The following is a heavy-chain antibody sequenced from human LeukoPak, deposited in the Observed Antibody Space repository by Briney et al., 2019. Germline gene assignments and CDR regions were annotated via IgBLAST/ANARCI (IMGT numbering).Heavy chain of an antibody. CDR3: ARGDILTGYYHGGYFDL. CDR1: GFTFSDYY. J-gene: IGHJ2*01. CDR2: ISSSGDSI. Sequence: GGSLRLSCAASGFTFSDYYMSWIRQAPGKGLEWVSYISSSGDSIYYVDSVKGRFTISRDNAKNSLYLQMTSLRAEDTAVYYCARGDILTGYYHGGYFDLWGRGTLVTVSS. V-gene: IGHV3-11*01. D-gene: IGHD3-9*01.